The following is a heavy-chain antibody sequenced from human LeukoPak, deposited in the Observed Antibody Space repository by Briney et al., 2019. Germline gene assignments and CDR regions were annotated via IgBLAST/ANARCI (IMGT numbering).Heavy chain of an antibody. D-gene: IGHD1-14*01. V-gene: IGHV4-39*01. Sequence: SETLSLTCTVSGGSISSTSYYWGWIRQPPGKGLEWIGSFYYTGDTYYNPSLKSRVTISVDTSKNQFSLKLSSVTAADTAVYYCARGLTQPYYFDYWGQGTLVTVSS. J-gene: IGHJ4*02. CDR3: ARGLTQPYYFDY. CDR1: GGSISSTSYY. CDR2: FYYTGDT.